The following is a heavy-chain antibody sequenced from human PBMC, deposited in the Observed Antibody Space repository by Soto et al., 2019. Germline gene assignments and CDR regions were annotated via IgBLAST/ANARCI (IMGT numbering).Heavy chain of an antibody. CDR3: ARGVYHSLVRTGWFDP. CDR1: GTSMSGHF. V-gene: IGHV4-59*11. D-gene: IGHD3-10*01. Sequence: PSETLSLTCTVSGTSMSGHFWSWMRQPPGKGLEWIGYGYYSGSTLYNPSLKSRVTISLDTSKNHFSLRLSSVTSADTAVYYCARGVYHSLVRTGWFDPWGQGTLVTVSS. J-gene: IGHJ5*02. CDR2: GYYSGST.